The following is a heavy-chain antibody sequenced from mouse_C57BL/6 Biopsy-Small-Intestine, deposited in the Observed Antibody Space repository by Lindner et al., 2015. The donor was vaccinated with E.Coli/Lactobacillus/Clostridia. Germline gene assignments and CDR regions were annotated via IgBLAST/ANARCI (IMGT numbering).Heavy chain of an antibody. CDR3: TFYSDYEAY. V-gene: IGHV14-4*01. D-gene: IGHD2-4*01. J-gene: IGHJ2*01. Sequence: VQLQESGAELVRPGASVKLSCTASGFNIKDDYMHWVKQRPAQGLEWIGWIDPENGDSEYASKFQGKATMTADTSSNTAYLQLSSLTSEDTATYYCTFYSDYEAYWGQGTTLTVSS. CDR2: IDPENGDS. CDR1: GFNIKDDY.